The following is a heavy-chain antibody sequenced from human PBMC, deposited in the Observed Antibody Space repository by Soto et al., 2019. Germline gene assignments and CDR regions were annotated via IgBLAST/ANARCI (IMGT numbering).Heavy chain of an antibody. CDR1: GFSFSDYF. CDR3: ARDRRVSHNLSGELLY. V-gene: IGHV3-11*01. J-gene: IGHJ4*02. CDR2: ISSGGGAT. Sequence: GGSLRLSCAASGFSFSDYFMSWLRQAPGKGPEWLSYISSGGGATYYADSVKGRFTISRDNAKNSLYLQMNSLGAEDTVVYFCARDRRVSHNLSGELLYWGQGALVTVSS. D-gene: IGHD1-26*01.